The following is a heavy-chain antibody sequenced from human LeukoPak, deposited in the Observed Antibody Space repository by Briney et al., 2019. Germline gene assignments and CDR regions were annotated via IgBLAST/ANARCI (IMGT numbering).Heavy chain of an antibody. D-gene: IGHD3-3*01. J-gene: IGHJ6*02. CDR3: ARDFWATNYYYGMDV. CDR2: ISGSGDSV. CDR1: GFTFRNYA. V-gene: IGHV3-23*01. Sequence: GGSLRLSCAASGFTFRNYAMAWVRQAPGKGLQCVSAISGSGDSVRHADSVKGRFTISRDNSKNTLYLQMDNLRAEDTALYYCARDFWATNYYYGMDVWGQGTTVTVS.